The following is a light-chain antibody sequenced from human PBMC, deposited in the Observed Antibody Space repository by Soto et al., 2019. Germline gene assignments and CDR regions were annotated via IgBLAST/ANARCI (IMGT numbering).Light chain of an antibody. J-gene: IGKJ4*01. V-gene: IGKV1-5*03. Sequence: DIQMTQSPSTLSASVGDRGTFTCRASQSISNSLAWYQQKPGKAPNLLIYKASSLESGVPSRFSGSGSGTEFTLTISSPQSEDFATYYCRQYVSYPVTFGGGTKVEMK. CDR2: KAS. CDR1: QSISNS. CDR3: RQYVSYPVT.